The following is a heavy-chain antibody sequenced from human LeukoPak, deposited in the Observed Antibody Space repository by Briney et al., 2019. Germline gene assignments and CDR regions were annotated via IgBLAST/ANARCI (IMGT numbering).Heavy chain of an antibody. D-gene: IGHD2-2*01. J-gene: IGHJ3*01. V-gene: IGHV3-23*01. CDR3: AKRIDIAVVPEAATHQAFDV. CDR2: ISGSGGGT. CDR1: GFTFSTYA. Sequence: GGSLRLSCAASGFTFSTYAMSWVRQAAGKGLEWVSLISGSGGGTYYADSVKGRFTISRDNSKNTLYLQMNSLRVDDTAVYYCAKRIDIAVVPEAATHQAFDVWGQGTMVTVSS.